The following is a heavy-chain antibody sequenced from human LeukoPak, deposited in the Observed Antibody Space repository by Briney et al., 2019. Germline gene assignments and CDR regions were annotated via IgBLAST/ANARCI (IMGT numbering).Heavy chain of an antibody. D-gene: IGHD3-22*01. Sequence: GGSLRLSCAASGFTFSSYAMSWVRQAPGKGLEWVSAISGSGGSTYFPDSVKGRFTISRDNSKNTLYLQMNSLRAEDTAAYYCAKDTTYYYDSSGYYGIDYWGQGTLVTVSS. CDR3: AKDTTYYYDSSGYYGIDY. J-gene: IGHJ4*02. V-gene: IGHV3-23*01. CDR2: ISGSGGST. CDR1: GFTFSSYA.